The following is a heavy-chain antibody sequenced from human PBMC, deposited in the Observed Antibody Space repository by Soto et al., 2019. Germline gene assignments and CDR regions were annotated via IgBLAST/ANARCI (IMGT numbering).Heavy chain of an antibody. CDR1: GFTFSTYW. CDR2: INSDGSST. V-gene: IGHV3-74*01. Sequence: EVQLVESGGGLVQPGGSLRPSCAASGFTFSTYWIHWVRQAPGKGLVWVSRINSDGSSTNYADSVKGRFTISRDNAKNTLFLQMNSLRAEDTAVYYCARDRWGGGRDMDVWGQGTTVTVSS. D-gene: IGHD3-10*01. CDR3: ARDRWGGGRDMDV. J-gene: IGHJ6*02.